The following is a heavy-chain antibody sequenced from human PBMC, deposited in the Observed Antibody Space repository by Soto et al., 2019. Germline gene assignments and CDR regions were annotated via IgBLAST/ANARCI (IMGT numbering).Heavy chain of an antibody. CDR1: GFSLSGSA. CDR2: IRDKANNDAT. CDR3: AGEDFYGSGSYGY. J-gene: IGHJ4*02. V-gene: IGHV3-73*01. D-gene: IGHD3-10*01. Sequence: GGSLRLSCSGSGFSLSGSAIHWVRQASGQGLEWLGRIRDKANNDATAYAAPVKGRFTISRDESQNVVFLQMSSLRSEDTAVYYCAGEDFYGSGSYGYWGQGTLVTVSS.